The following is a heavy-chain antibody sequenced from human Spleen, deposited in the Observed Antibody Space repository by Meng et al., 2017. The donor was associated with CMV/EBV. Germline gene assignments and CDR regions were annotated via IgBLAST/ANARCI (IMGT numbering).Heavy chain of an antibody. Sequence: SGPTLEKPTQTLTLTCTFSGFSLSTSGVGVGWIRQPPGKALEWLALIYWNGDEHYSPSLKTRLTIAKDTSKNQVVLTMTNMDPVDTGTYYCAHRRASSTRGWFDPWGQGTLVTVSS. V-gene: IGHV2-5*01. D-gene: IGHD6-13*01. CDR1: GFSLSTSGVG. J-gene: IGHJ5*02. CDR2: IYWNGDE. CDR3: AHRRASSTRGWFDP.